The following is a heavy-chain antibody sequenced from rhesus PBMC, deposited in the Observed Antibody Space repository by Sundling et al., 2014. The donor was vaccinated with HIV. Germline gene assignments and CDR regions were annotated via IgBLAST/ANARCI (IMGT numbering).Heavy chain of an antibody. CDR2: IYGRSINT. CDR1: GGSISDTYR. V-gene: IGHV4S10*01. CDR3: ATMGGWNYPPGT. Sequence: QVQLQESGPGVVKPSETLSLTCAVSGGSISDTYRWTWIRQPPGKGLEWIGYIYGRSINTNYNPSLKSRVTVSKDTSKNQFSLKLTSVTAADAAVYYCATMGGWNYPPGTWGRGSPGHRLL. J-gene: IGHJ4*01. D-gene: IGHD1-1*01.